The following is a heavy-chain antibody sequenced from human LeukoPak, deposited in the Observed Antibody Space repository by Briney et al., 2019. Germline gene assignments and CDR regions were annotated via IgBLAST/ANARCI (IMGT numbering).Heavy chain of an antibody. CDR1: GFSLSAYG. CDR3: ARDDEEYSSSAVLWGAAVPY. J-gene: IGHJ4*02. Sequence: GGSLRLSCAASGFSLSAYGMHWIRQAPGEGLEWVAVISYDGSNKYYADSVKGRFTISRDNSKNTLYLQMNSLRAEDTAVYYCARDDEEYSSSAVLWGAAVPYWGQGTLVTVSS. D-gene: IGHD6-13*01. CDR2: ISYDGSNK. V-gene: IGHV3-30*19.